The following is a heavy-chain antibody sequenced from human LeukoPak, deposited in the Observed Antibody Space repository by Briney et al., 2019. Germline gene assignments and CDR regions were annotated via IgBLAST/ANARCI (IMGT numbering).Heavy chain of an antibody. Sequence: GGSLRLSCAASGFTFSSYGMHWVRQAPGKGLEWVAVISYDGSNKYYADSVKGRFTISRDNSKNTLYLQMNSLRAEDTAVYYCARGGGLYYYYYMDVWGKGTTVTVSS. CDR2: ISYDGSNK. J-gene: IGHJ6*03. D-gene: IGHD3/OR15-3a*01. CDR1: GFTFSSYG. V-gene: IGHV3-30*03. CDR3: ARGGGLYYYYYMDV.